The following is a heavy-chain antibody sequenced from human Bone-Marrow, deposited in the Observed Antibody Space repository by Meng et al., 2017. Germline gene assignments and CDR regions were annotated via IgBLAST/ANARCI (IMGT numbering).Heavy chain of an antibody. D-gene: IGHD6-19*01. V-gene: IGHV1-2*02. CDR2: INPNSGGT. CDR3: AREPSLPGVAVAGSPYYYYGMDV. J-gene: IGHJ6*02. CDR1: GYTFTGYY. Sequence: ASVKVSYKASGYTFTGYYMHWVRQAPGQGLEWMGWINPNSGGTNYAQKFQGRVTMTRDTSISTAYMELSRLRSDDTAVYYCAREPSLPGVAVAGSPYYYYGMDVWGQGTTVTVSS.